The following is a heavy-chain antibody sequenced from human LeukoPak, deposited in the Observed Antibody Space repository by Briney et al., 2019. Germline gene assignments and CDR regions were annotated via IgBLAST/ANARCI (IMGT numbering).Heavy chain of an antibody. J-gene: IGHJ5*02. D-gene: IGHD1-20*01. CDR1: GYTFTGYY. CDR2: INPSGGST. Sequence: ASVKVSCKASGYTFTGYYMHWVRQAPGQGLEWMGIINPSGGSTSYAQKFQGRVTMTRDMSTSTVYMELSSLRSDDTAVYYCARQGGLRSNWNHWFDPWGQGTLVTVSS. V-gene: IGHV1-46*01. CDR3: ARQGGLRSNWNHWFDP.